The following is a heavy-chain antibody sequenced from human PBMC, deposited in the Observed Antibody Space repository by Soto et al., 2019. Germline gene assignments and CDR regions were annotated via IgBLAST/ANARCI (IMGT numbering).Heavy chain of an antibody. V-gene: IGHV3-23*01. D-gene: IGHD4-17*01. CDR3: AKDPPPTTVVNDDIDY. Sequence: GGSLRLSCAASGFTFSSYAMSWVRQAPGKGLEWVSAISGSGGSTYYADSVKGRFTISRDNSKNTLYLQMNSLRAEDTAVYYCAKDPPPTTVVNDDIDYWGQGTLVTVSS. CDR2: ISGSGGST. CDR1: GFTFSSYA. J-gene: IGHJ4*02.